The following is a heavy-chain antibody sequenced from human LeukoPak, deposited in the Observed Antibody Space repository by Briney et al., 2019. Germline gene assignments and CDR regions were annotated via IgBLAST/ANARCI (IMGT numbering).Heavy chain of an antibody. V-gene: IGHV3-48*03. J-gene: IGHJ3*02. Sequence: PGGSLRLSCAASGFSFSSYEMNWVRQAPGKGLEWVSYITGSGSSKHYADSVKGRFTISRDNAKNSLYLQMNSLRAEDTAVYYCARDFPTLADAFDIWGQGTMVTVSS. CDR1: GFSFSSYE. CDR2: ITGSGSSK. CDR3: ARDFPTLADAFDI.